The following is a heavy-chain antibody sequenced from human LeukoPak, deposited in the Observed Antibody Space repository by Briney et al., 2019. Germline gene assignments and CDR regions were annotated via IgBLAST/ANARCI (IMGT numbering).Heavy chain of an antibody. J-gene: IGHJ6*03. CDR2: IIPIFGTA. D-gene: IGHD3-10*01. CDR1: GGTFSSYA. Sequence: ASVKVSCKASGGTFSSYAISWVRQAPGQGLEWMGGIIPIFGTANYAQKFQGRVTITADKSTSTAYMELSSLRSEDTAVYYCARAGSGSRYPYYYYYYYMDVWGKGTTVTVSS. CDR3: ARAGSGSRYPYYYYYYYMDV. V-gene: IGHV1-69*06.